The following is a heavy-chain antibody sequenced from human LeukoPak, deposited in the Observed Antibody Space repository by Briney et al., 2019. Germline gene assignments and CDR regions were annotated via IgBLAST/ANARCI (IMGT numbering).Heavy chain of an antibody. V-gene: IGHV5-51*01. CDR2: IYSGDSDT. CDR1: GYSFASYW. Sequence: GESLKISCKGSGYSFASYWIGWVRQMPGKGLEWMGIIYSGDSDTRYNPSFQGQVTISADKSISTAYLQWSSLKASDTAMYYCASFDYYDSSGYPARVPDDAFDIWGQGTMVTVSS. D-gene: IGHD3-22*01. CDR3: ASFDYYDSSGYPARVPDDAFDI. J-gene: IGHJ3*02.